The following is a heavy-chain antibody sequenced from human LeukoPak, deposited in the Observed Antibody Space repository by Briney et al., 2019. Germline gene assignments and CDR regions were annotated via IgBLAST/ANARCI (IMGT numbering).Heavy chain of an antibody. CDR3: VKRGRQGDYAYDY. D-gene: IGHD4-17*01. CDR2: ISTDGGST. V-gene: IGHV3-64D*06. Sequence: PGGSLRLSCSASGFTFSSYAMHWVRQGPGKGLEYVSPISTDGGSTFYADSVKGRFTISRDNSKNTLYLQMSSLRGEDTAVYYCVKRGRQGDYAYDYWGQGALVTVSS. J-gene: IGHJ4*02. CDR1: GFTFSSYA.